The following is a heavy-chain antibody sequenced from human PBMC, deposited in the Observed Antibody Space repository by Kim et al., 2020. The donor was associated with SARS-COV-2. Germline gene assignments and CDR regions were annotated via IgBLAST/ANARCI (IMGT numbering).Heavy chain of an antibody. Sequence: GGSLRLPCAASGFTFSSYNMNWVRQAPGKGLEWVSYIGRSGTTIYYADSVKGRFTISRDNAKNSLYLQMNSLTDADKAVYYCVRSGKHYFDSWGQGTLVT. CDR3: VRSGKHYFDS. J-gene: IGHJ4*02. CDR1: GFTFSSYN. D-gene: IGHD1-26*01. CDR2: IGRSGTTI. V-gene: IGHV3-48*02.